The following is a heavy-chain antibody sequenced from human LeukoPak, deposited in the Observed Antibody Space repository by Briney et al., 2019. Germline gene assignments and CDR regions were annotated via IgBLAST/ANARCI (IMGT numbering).Heavy chain of an antibody. V-gene: IGHV1-69*13. Sequence: SVKVSCKASGGTFSSYAISWVRQAPGQGLEWMGGIIPIFGTANYAQKFQGRVTITADESTSTAYMELSRLRSEETAVYYCARRWELLGNWFDPWGQGTLVTVSS. CDR1: GGTFSSYA. J-gene: IGHJ5*02. D-gene: IGHD1-26*01. CDR2: IIPIFGTA. CDR3: ARRWELLGNWFDP.